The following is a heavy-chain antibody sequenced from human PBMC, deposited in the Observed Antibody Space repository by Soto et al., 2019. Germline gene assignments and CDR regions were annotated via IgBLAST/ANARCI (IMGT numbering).Heavy chain of an antibody. CDR2: TSFDASEN. Sequence: QVQLVESGGGVVQPGASLRLSCAASGFRFSGFAMHWVRQAPGKGLEWVAVTSFDASENFYVDSVKGRFSISRDDFHNTVCRQMNGLRPEDTGIYYCARDLGGYVHLWDKSNYWGQGTLVNVSS. J-gene: IGHJ4*02. V-gene: IGHV3-30*04. D-gene: IGHD5-12*01. CDR1: GFRFSGFA. CDR3: ARDLGGYVHLWDKSNY.